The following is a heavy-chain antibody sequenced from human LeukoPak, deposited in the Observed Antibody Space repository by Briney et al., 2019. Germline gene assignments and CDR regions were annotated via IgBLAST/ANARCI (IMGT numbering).Heavy chain of an antibody. CDR3: AREALTPKRHYYHYYYYYMDV. Sequence: GASVKVSCKASGGTFSSYAISWVRQAPGQGLEWMGGIIPIFGTANYAQKFQGRVTITADESTSTAYMELSSLRSEDTAVYYCAREALTPKRHYYHYYYYYMDVWGKGTTVTISS. D-gene: IGHD3-22*01. CDR1: GGTFSSYA. CDR2: IIPIFGTA. V-gene: IGHV1-69*13. J-gene: IGHJ6*03.